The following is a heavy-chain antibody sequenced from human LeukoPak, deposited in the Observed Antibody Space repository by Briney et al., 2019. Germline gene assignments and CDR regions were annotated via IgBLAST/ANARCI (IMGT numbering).Heavy chain of an antibody. CDR1: GGSISSYY. CDR3: ARVGAFGLGY. CDR2: IYYSGST. Sequence: SETLSLTCTVSGGSISSYYWSWIRQPPGKGLEWIGYIYYSGSTNYNPSLKSRVTISVDTSKNQFSLKLSSVTAADTAVYYCARVGAFGLGYWGQGTLVTVSS. D-gene: IGHD3-10*01. V-gene: IGHV4-59*12. J-gene: IGHJ4*02.